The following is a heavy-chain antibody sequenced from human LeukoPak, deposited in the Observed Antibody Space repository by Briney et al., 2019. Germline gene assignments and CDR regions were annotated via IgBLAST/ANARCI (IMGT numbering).Heavy chain of an antibody. Sequence: GGSPRLSCVGSGFTFRSHAMSWVRQAPEKGLEFVSGIYENGGTTYYADSVKGRFSISRDNSKNTLYLQMDSLRGEDTAVYYCAKDFRIGYSAHFDYWGQGALVTVSS. CDR1: GFTFRSHA. J-gene: IGHJ4*02. D-gene: IGHD2-21*01. CDR2: IYENGGTT. V-gene: IGHV3-23*01. CDR3: AKDFRIGYSAHFDY.